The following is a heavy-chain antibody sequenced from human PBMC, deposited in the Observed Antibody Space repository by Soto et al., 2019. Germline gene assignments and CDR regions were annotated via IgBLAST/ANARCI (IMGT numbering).Heavy chain of an antibody. CDR3: ARSANKGYCSGGSCYAPSL. J-gene: IGHJ4*02. Sequence: GASVKVSCKASGYTFTSYYMHWVRQAPGQGLEWMGIINPSGGSTSYAQKFQGRVTMTRDASTSTVYMELSSLRSEDTAVYYRARSANKGYCSGGSCYAPSLWGQGTLVTVSS. V-gene: IGHV1-46*01. D-gene: IGHD2-15*01. CDR2: INPSGGST. CDR1: GYTFTSYY.